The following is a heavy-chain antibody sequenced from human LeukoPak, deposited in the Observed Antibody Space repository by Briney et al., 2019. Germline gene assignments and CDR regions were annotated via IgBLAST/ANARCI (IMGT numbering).Heavy chain of an antibody. CDR2: INHSGST. D-gene: IGHD3-3*01. V-gene: IGHV4-34*01. Sequence: PSETLSLTCAVYGGSFSGYYWSWIRQPPGKGLEWIGEINHSGSTNYNPSLKSRVTISVDTSKNQFSLKLSSVTAADTAVYYCARDRLDFWSGYYKRGLDYWGQGTLVTVSS. CDR1: GGSFSGYY. J-gene: IGHJ4*02. CDR3: ARDRLDFWSGYYKRGLDY.